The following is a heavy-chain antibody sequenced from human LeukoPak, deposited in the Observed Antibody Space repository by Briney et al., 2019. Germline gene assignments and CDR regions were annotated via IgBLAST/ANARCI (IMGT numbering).Heavy chain of an antibody. CDR2: MNPNSGGT. Sequence: GASVKVSCKASGYTFTGYYMHWVRQAPGQGLERMGWMNPNSGGTNYAQKFQGRVTMTRDTSISTAYMELSRLRSDDTAVYHCARLGVTIFGAIAFDYWGQGTLVTVSS. D-gene: IGHD3-3*01. V-gene: IGHV1-2*02. CDR1: GYTFTGYY. CDR3: ARLGVTIFGAIAFDY. J-gene: IGHJ4*02.